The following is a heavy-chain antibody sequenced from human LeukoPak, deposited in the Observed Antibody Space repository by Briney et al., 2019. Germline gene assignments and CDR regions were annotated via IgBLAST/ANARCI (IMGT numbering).Heavy chain of an antibody. CDR2: IKQDGSEK. D-gene: IGHD3-16*02. J-gene: IGHJ4*02. V-gene: IGHV3-7*03. CDR3: AKVRVNDYVWGSYRYPFDY. CDR1: GLTFSSYW. Sequence: GGSLRLSCAASGLTFSSYWMSWVRQAPGKGLEWVANIKQDGSEKYYVDSVKGRFTISRDNAKNSLYLQMNSLRAEDTAVYYCAKVRVNDYVWGSYRYPFDYWGQGTLVTVSS.